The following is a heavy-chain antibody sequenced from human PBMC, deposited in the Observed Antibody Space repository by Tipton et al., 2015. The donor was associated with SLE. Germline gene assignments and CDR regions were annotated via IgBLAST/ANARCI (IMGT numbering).Heavy chain of an antibody. J-gene: IGHJ3*01. V-gene: IGHV4-30-2*01. CDR1: GGSISSGSFS. CDR3: SRGQEGAGYCSNNNCYLGPFDL. D-gene: IGHD2-2*01. CDR2: VHQNGFT. Sequence: TLSLTCTVSGGSISSGSFSWSWIRQPPGKGLEWIGYVHQNGFTYSTPSLRSRVTTSIDTSKNQFSLKMSSVTAADTAVYFCSRGQEGAGYCSNNNCYLGPFDLWGQGTMVTVSS.